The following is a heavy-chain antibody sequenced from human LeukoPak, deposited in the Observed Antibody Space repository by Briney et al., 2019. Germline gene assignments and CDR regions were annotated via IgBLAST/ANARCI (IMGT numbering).Heavy chain of an antibody. V-gene: IGHV3-30*02. CDR1: GFTFSSYG. Sequence: PGGSLRLSCAASGFTFSSYGMHWVRQAPGKGLEWVAVIWYDGSNKYYADSVKGRFTISRDNSKNTLYLQMNSLRAEDTAVYYCAKDLGGYDSHYHYGMDVWGQGTTVTVSS. CDR3: AKDLGGYDSHYHYGMDV. CDR2: IWYDGSNK. D-gene: IGHD5-12*01. J-gene: IGHJ6*02.